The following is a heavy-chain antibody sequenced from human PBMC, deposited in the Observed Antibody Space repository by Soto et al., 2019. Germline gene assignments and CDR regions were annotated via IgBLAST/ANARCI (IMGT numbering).Heavy chain of an antibody. D-gene: IGHD3-22*01. V-gene: IGHV4-34*01. CDR2: VNHSGEA. J-gene: IGHJ4*02. CDR1: GGSFRNYY. CDR3: ARGGSGYTWFNEF. Sequence: SETLSLTCGVYGGSFRNYYWIWVRQPPGKGLEWIGEVNHSGEATYNPSLQSRVSISLDTSNNHFSLKMTSVTAADTAIYYCARGGSGYTWFNEFWGQGTLVTVSS.